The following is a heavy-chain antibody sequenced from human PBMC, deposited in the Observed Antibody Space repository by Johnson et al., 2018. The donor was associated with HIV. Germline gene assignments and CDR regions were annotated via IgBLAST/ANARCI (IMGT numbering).Heavy chain of an antibody. CDR3: AGERGGQRWQQFFDAFDT. D-gene: IGHD5-24*01. V-gene: IGHV3-11*04. J-gene: IGHJ3*02. CDR1: GFTFSDDY. CDR2: ISRSGSTI. Sequence: QVQLVESGGGLVKPGGSLRLSCAASGFTFSDDYMSWIRQAPGKGLEWVSYISRSGSTITYADSVKGRFTISKDNTKNSLYLQMNSLRAEDTAVYYCAGERGGQRWQQFFDAFDTWGQGTMVTVSS.